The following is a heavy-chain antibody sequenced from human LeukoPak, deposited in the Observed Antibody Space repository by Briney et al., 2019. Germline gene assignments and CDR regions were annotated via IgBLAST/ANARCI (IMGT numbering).Heavy chain of an antibody. D-gene: IGHD5-12*01. CDR3: AREGRASGYGLENWFDP. J-gene: IGHJ5*02. CDR1: GYSFTSYY. Sequence: GASVKVSCKASGYSFTSYYMHWVRQAPGQGLEWMGWINPNSGGTNYAQKFQGRVTMTRDTSISTAYMELSRLRSDDTAVYYCAREGRASGYGLENWFDPWGQGTLVTVSS. CDR2: INPNSGGT. V-gene: IGHV1-2*02.